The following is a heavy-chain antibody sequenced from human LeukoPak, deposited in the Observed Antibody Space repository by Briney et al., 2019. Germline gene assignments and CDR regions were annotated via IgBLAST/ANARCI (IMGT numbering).Heavy chain of an antibody. CDR2: ISGGTT. D-gene: IGHD6-19*01. J-gene: IGHJ4*02. CDR3: SRGSGWLSVY. Sequence: PGGPPRLSCTASGFTFGDYLMSWFRQAPGKGLEWIGFISGGTTEYAASVKGRFTISRDDSTSIAYLQMNSLTTEDTAVYYCSRGSGWLSVYWGQGTLVTVSS. CDR1: GFTFGDYL. V-gene: IGHV3-49*03.